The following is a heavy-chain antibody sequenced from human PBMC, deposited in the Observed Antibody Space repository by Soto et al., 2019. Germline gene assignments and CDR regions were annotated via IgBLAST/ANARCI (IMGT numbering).Heavy chain of an antibody. D-gene: IGHD3-10*01. CDR2: INTGNGDT. CDR1: GYTFINSP. J-gene: IGHJ4*02. V-gene: IGHV1-3*04. CDR3: ARDDSGLLGY. Sequence: QVQFVQSGAEVKKPGASVKVSCKASGYTFINSPIHWVRQAPGQRLEWMGWINTGNGDTKYSQKFQGRVSITRDTSATTAYMAVSSLTSEDTAVYYWARDDSGLLGYWGQGTLVTVSS.